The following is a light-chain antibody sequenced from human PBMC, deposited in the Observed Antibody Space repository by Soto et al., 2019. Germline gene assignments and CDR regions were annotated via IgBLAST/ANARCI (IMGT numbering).Light chain of an antibody. CDR2: EVT. V-gene: IGLV2-14*01. J-gene: IGLJ1*01. CDR3: SSYTNITTRACV. CDR1: SGDIGSYNR. Sequence: QSALTQPASVSGSPGQSITISCTGTSGDIGSYNRVSWYQQHPGKAPKLIIYEVTDRPSGVSNRFSGSKSGITASLTISGLQAEDEAEYYCSSYTNITTRACVFGTGTKLTVL.